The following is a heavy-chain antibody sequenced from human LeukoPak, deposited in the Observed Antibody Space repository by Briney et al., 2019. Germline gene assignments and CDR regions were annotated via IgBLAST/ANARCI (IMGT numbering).Heavy chain of an antibody. CDR1: GYSFTSYW. Sequence: GESLKISCKGSGYSFTSYWIGWVRQMPGKGLEWMGIIYPGDSDTRYSPSFQGQVTISADKSISTAYLQWSSRKASDTAMYYCARKRSIAVAGTTISYNWFDPWGQGTLVTVSS. CDR2: IYPGDSDT. J-gene: IGHJ5*02. D-gene: IGHD6-19*01. CDR3: ARKRSIAVAGTTISYNWFDP. V-gene: IGHV5-51*01.